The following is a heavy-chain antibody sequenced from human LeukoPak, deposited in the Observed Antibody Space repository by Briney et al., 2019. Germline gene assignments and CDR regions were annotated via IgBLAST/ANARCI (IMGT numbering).Heavy chain of an antibody. D-gene: IGHD3-22*01. V-gene: IGHV4-59*01. J-gene: IGHJ4*02. CDR3: ARNYYDSSGYYFVDY. Sequence: SETLSLTCTVSGGSISSYYWSWIRQPPGKGLEWIGYIYYSGSTNYNPSLKSRVTISVDTSKNQFSLKLSSVTAADTAVYYCARNYYDSSGYYFVDYWGQGTLVTVSS. CDR2: IYYSGST. CDR1: GGSISSYY.